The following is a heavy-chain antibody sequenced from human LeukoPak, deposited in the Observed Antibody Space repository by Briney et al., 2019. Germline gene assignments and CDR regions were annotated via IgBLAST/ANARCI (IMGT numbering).Heavy chain of an antibody. J-gene: IGHJ5*02. Sequence: SETLSLTCTVSGGSISSYYWSWIRQPPGKGLEWIGYIYYSGSTNYNPSLKSRVTIPVDTSKNQFSLKLSSVTAADTAVYYCAGATPDWFDPWGQGTLVTVSS. CDR2: IYYSGST. CDR3: AGATPDWFDP. V-gene: IGHV4-59*01. CDR1: GGSISSYY.